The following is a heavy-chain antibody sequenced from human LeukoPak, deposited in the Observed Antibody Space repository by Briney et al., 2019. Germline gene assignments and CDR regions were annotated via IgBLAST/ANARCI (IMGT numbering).Heavy chain of an antibody. CDR3: ARLRPSGSGDLDC. D-gene: IGHD3-10*01. V-gene: IGHV4-39*07. CDR1: GDSISSSTYY. J-gene: IGHJ4*02. CDR2: VHYSGTT. Sequence: SETLSLTCSVSGDSISSSTYYWGWIRQPPGKGLEWIGSVHYSGTTYYNPSLKSRVTISVDRSKNQFSLKLSSVTAADTAVYYCARLRPSGSGDLDCWGQGTLVTVSS.